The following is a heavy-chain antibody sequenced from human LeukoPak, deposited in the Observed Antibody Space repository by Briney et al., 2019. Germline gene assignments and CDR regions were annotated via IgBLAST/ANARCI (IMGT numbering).Heavy chain of an antibody. V-gene: IGHV4-61*05. CDR2: IYYSGAT. Sequence: PSETLSLTCTVSGGSIRSSTSYYWAWIRQPPGMGLEWIGNIYYSGATNYNPSLKSRVTISIDTSKNQFSLKLSSVTAADTAVYYCARARQGQVGYASLYYFDYWGQGTLVTVSS. CDR3: ARARQGQVGYASLYYFDY. D-gene: IGHD2-2*01. J-gene: IGHJ4*02. CDR1: GGSIRSSTSYY.